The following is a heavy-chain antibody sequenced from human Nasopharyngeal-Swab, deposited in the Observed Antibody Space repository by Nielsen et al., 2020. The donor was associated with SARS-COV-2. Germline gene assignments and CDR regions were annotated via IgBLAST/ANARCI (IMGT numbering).Heavy chain of an antibody. V-gene: IGHV4-59*01. J-gene: IGHJ6*03. D-gene: IGHD3-22*01. Sequence: WIRQPPGKGLEWIGYIYYSGSTNYNPSLKSRVTISVDTSKNQFSLKLSSVTAADTAVYYCARVGTYYYDSSGHLNYYYCYYMDVWGKGTTVTVSS. CDR2: IYYSGST. CDR3: ARVGTYYYDSSGHLNYYYCYYMDV.